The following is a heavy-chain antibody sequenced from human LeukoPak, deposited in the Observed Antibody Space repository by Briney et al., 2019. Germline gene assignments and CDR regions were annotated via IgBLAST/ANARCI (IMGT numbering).Heavy chain of an antibody. Sequence: SETLSLTCTVSGDSISGSNYHWGWIRRPPGKGLEWLGTVHHTGRAFYNPSLRGRTTVSVDTSKNEFSLKLTSVTAADTAVYYCAREPDAWGQGILVIVSS. CDR3: AREPDA. CDR1: GDSISGSNYH. V-gene: IGHV4-39*07. J-gene: IGHJ5*02. CDR2: VHHTGRA.